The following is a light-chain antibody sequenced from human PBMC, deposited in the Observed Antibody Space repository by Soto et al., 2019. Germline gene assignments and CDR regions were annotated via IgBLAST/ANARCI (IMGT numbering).Light chain of an antibody. CDR3: QHYGSSWLT. CDR1: QSVSSSY. Sequence: EIVLTQSPGTLSLSPGERATLSCRASQSVSSSYLSWYQQKPGQTPRLLIYGVSRRATGIPDRFSGSGSGTDFTLTISRLEPEDFAVYYCQHYGSSWLTFGQGTKVE. V-gene: IGKV3-20*01. J-gene: IGKJ1*01. CDR2: GVS.